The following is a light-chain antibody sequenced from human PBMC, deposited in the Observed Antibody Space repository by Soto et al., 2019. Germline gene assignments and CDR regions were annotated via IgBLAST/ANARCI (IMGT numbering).Light chain of an antibody. CDR3: QQYASPLT. CDR2: GSS. J-gene: IGKJ2*01. CDR1: QSVSNSY. Sequence: EIVLTQSPCTLSLSPGERATLSCRASQSVSNSYLAWYQQKPGQAPRLLIYGSSSRGSGIPDMFSGSGSGTDFTITISRLEPEYFAVYYCQQYASPLTFGQGTKLEIK. V-gene: IGKV3-20*01.